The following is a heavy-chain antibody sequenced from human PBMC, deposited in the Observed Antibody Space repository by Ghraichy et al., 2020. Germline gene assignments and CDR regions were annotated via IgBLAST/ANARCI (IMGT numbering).Heavy chain of an antibody. V-gene: IGHV4-34*01. D-gene: IGHD3-22*01. Sequence: SQTLSLTCAVYGGSFSGYYWSWIRQPPGKGLEWIGEINHSGSTNYNPSLKSRVTISVDTSKNQFSLKLSSVTAADTAVYYCARHTRKRITMIVVVTDRNWFDPWGQGTLVTVSS. CDR3: ARHTRKRITMIVVVTDRNWFDP. CDR1: GGSFSGYY. CDR2: INHSGST. J-gene: IGHJ5*02.